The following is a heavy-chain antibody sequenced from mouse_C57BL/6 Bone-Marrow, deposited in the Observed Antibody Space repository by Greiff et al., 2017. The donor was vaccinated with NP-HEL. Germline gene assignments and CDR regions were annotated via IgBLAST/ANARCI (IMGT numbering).Heavy chain of an antibody. J-gene: IGHJ3*01. CDR2: ISSGGDYI. CDR3: TRDQDYSNYVFFAY. Sequence: EVKLVESGEGLVKPGGSLKLSCAASGFTFSSYAMSWVRQTPEKRLEWVAYISSGGDYIYYADTVKGRFTISRDNARNTLYLQMSSLKSEDTAMYYCTRDQDYSNYVFFAYWGQGTLVTVSA. CDR1: GFTFSSYA. D-gene: IGHD2-5*01. V-gene: IGHV5-9-1*02.